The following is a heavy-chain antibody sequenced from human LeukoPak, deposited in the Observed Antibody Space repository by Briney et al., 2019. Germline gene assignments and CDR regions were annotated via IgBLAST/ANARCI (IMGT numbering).Heavy chain of an antibody. CDR1: GFTFSSYE. J-gene: IGHJ4*02. Sequence: GESLGLSCAASGFTFSSYEMNWVRQAPGKGLEWDSFFSSSGSAIHYADSVRGRLTISRDNAKNSLYLQMSRLRAEDTAVYYCAREKLSFFDSSSYFDYWGQGTLVTVSP. CDR3: AREKLSFFDSSSYFDY. CDR2: FSSSGSAI. V-gene: IGHV3-48*03. D-gene: IGHD3-22*01.